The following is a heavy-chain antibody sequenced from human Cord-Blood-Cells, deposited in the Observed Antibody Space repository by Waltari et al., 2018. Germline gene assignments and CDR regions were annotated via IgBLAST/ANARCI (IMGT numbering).Heavy chain of an antibody. CDR3: ARAEGDIVVVPAAENPIYYYYYYMDV. V-gene: IGHV4-34*01. Sequence: QVQLQQWGAGLLKPSETLSLTCAVYGGSFSGYYWSWIRQPPGKGLEWMGEINHSGSTNYNPSLKSRVTISVDTSKNQFSLKLSSVTAADTAVYYCARAEGDIVVVPAAENPIYYYYYYMDVWGKGTTVTVSS. CDR2: INHSGST. CDR1: GGSFSGYY. D-gene: IGHD2-2*01. J-gene: IGHJ6*03.